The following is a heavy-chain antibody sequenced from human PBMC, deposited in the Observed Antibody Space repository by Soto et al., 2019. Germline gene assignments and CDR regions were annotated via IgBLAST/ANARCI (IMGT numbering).Heavy chain of an antibody. CDR3: ARGPLPENSMVRGVSMDV. CDR1: GYTFTSYG. CDR2: ISAYNGNT. Sequence: ASVKVSCKASGYTFTSYGISWVRQAPGHGLEWMGWISAYNGNTNYAQKLQGRVTMTTDTSTSTAYMELRSLRSDDTAVYYCARGPLPENSMVRGVSMDVWGQGTTVTVSS. V-gene: IGHV1-18*01. D-gene: IGHD3-10*01. J-gene: IGHJ6*02.